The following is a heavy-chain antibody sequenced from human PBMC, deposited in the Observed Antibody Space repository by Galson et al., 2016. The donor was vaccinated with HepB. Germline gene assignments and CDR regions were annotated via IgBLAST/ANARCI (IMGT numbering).Heavy chain of an antibody. J-gene: IGHJ3*01. CDR2: ISYDGGNK. D-gene: IGHD3-16*01. CDR1: GFRFRDYA. Sequence: SLRLSCAAPGFRFRDYALHWVRQAPGKGLEWVARISYDGGNKFYADSVKGRLTISRDNSKDTLYLQMNSLTTDDTALYYCARDKSLGDLSAFDLWGQGTMVAVSS. V-gene: IGHV3-30-3*01. CDR3: ARDKSLGDLSAFDL.